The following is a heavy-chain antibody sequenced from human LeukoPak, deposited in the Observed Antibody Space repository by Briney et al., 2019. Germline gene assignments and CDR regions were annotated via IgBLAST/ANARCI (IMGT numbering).Heavy chain of an antibody. CDR2: INPSGGST. J-gene: IGHJ3*02. D-gene: IGHD6-19*01. CDR1: GYTFTGYY. CDR3: ATVSSSGWYAAEEDAFDI. V-gene: IGHV1-46*01. Sequence: ASVKVSCKASGYTFTGYYMHWVRQAPGQGLEWMGIINPSGGSTSYAQKFQGRVTMTRDTSTSTVYMELSSLRSEDTAVYYCATVSSSGWYAAEEDAFDIWGQGTMVTVSS.